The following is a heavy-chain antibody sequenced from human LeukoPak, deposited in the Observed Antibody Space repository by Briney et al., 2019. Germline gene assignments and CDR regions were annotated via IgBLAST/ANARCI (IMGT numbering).Heavy chain of an antibody. CDR2: IYYSGST. D-gene: IGHD6-13*01. CDR1: GGSISSGGYY. J-gene: IGHJ4*02. Sequence: ASQTLSLTCTVSGGSISSGGYYWSWIRQHPGKGLEWIGYIYYSGSTYYNPSLKSRVTISVDTSKNQFSLKLGSVTAADTAVYYCARTSYSSSWYYFDYWGQGTLVTVSS. V-gene: IGHV4-31*03. CDR3: ARTSYSSSWYYFDY.